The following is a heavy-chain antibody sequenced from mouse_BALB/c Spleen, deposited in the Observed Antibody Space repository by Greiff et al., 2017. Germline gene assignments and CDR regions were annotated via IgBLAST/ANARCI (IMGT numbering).Heavy chain of an antibody. CDR3: ARRDYGNPWFAY. CDR1: GYAFSSYW. V-gene: IGHV1-80*01. CDR2: IYPGDGDT. J-gene: IGHJ3*01. Sequence: QVQLQQSGAELVRPGSSVKISCKASGYAFSSYWMNWVKQRPGQGLEWIGQIYPGDGDTNYNGKFKGKATLTADKSSSTAYMQLSSLTSEDSAVYFCARRDYGNPWFAYWGQGTLVTVSA. D-gene: IGHD2-1*01.